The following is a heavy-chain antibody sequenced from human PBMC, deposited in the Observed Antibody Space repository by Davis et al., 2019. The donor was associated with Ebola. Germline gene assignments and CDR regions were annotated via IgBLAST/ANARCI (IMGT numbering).Heavy chain of an antibody. CDR2: ISGSGGST. J-gene: IGHJ6*03. V-gene: IGHV3-23*01. D-gene: IGHD3-3*01. CDR1: GFTFSSYA. CDR3: AKNPTIILRFLRMGYMDV. Sequence: GESLKISCAASGFTFSSYAMSWVRQAPGKGLEWVSAISGSGGSTYYADSVKGRFTISRDNSKNTLYLQMNSLRAEDTAVYYCAKNPTIILRFLRMGYMDVWGKGTTVTVSS.